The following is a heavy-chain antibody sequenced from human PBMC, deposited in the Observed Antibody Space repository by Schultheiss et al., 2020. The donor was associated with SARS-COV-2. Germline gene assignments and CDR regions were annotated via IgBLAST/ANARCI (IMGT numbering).Heavy chain of an antibody. CDR1: GDSISSYY. J-gene: IGHJ4*02. Sequence: SETLSLTCTVSGDSISSYYWSWIRQPPGEGPEWIGYIYYSGSTNYNPSLKSRVTISVDTSKNQFSLKLSSVTAADTAVYYCARADYGDYGVDYWGQGTLVTVSS. CDR2: IYYSGST. V-gene: IGHV4-59*08. CDR3: ARADYGDYGVDY. D-gene: IGHD4-17*01.